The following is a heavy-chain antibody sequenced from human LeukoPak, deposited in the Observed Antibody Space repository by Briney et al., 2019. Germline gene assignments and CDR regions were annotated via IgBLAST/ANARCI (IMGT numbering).Heavy chain of an antibody. J-gene: IGHJ4*02. Sequence: PGGSLRLSCAASGFTFSSYAMSWVRQAPGKGLEWVSAISGSGGSTYYADSVKVRFTISRDNSKNTLYLQMNSLRAEDTAVYYCAKSTPSSTRKGYYFDYWGQGTLVTVSS. D-gene: IGHD2-2*01. CDR1: GFTFSSYA. CDR2: ISGSGGST. V-gene: IGHV3-23*01. CDR3: AKSTPSSTRKGYYFDY.